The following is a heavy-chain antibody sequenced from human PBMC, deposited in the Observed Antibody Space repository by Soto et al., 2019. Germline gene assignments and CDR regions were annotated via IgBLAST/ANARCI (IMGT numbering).Heavy chain of an antibody. D-gene: IGHD5-18*01. CDR1: GVSIKSGGYY. CDR3: ARGLGGGYTYAYDN. Sequence: QVQLQQSGPGLVKPSLTLSLTCSVSGVSIKSGGYYWTGIRQRPGEGLEWIANIHYTGSTNYNPTLKSRLTVSLDTSKSLFSPNLTAVTAADTAVYFCARGLGGGYTYAYDNWGQGTLVTVSS. CDR2: IHYTGST. J-gene: IGHJ4*02. V-gene: IGHV4-31*03.